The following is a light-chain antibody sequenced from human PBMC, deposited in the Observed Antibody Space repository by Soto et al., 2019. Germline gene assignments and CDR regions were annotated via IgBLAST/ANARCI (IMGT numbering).Light chain of an antibody. V-gene: IGLV2-14*01. CDR3: CSYTRSGTLI. Sequence: QSVLTQPASVSGSPGQSITISCVGTSSDIRDYNYVSWYQQHPGKVPKVIIYDVSNRPSGVSYRFSATKSGNTASLTISGLQAEDEADYYCCSYTRSGTLIFGTGTKVTVL. J-gene: IGLJ1*01. CDR2: DVS. CDR1: SSDIRDYNY.